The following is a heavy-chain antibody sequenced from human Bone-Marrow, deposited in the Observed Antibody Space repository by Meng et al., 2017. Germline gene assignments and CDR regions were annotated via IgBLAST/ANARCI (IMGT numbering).Heavy chain of an antibody. V-gene: IGHV3-74*01. CDR2: INSDGSST. CDR3: ASLKRVLRYFDWFTSDAFDI. J-gene: IGHJ3*02. CDR1: GFIFSSYW. Sequence: GESLKISCAASGFIFSSYWMHWVRQAPGKGLVWVSRINSDGSSTSYADSVKGRFTISRDNAKNTLYLQMNSLRAEDTAVYYCASLKRVLRYFDWFTSDAFDIWGQGTRVTVSS. D-gene: IGHD3-9*01.